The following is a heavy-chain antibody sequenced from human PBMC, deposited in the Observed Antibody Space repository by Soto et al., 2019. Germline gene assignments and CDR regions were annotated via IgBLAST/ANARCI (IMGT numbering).Heavy chain of an antibody. Sequence: SETLSHTCAVYGGSFSGYYWSWIRQPPGKGLEWIGEINHSGSTNYNPSLKSRVTTSVDTSKNQFSLKLSSVTAADTAVYYCARGSSRDYYDSSGYRPFDYWGQGTLVTVSS. CDR3: ARGSSRDYYDSSGYRPFDY. D-gene: IGHD3-22*01. V-gene: IGHV4-34*01. J-gene: IGHJ4*02. CDR2: INHSGST. CDR1: GGSFSGYY.